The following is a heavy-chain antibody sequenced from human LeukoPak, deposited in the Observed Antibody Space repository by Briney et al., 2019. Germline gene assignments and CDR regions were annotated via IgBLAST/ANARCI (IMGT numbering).Heavy chain of an antibody. J-gene: IGHJ4*02. CDR3: AREAYSSGWSIWDC. CDR1: GFIFSSYE. V-gene: IGHV3-48*03. D-gene: IGHD6-19*01. CDR2: ISSSVSTI. Sequence: PGGSLRLSCAASGFIFSSYEMNWVRQAPGKGLEWVSYISSSVSTIFYADSVKGRFTISRDNAKNSLYLQMNNLRVEDTAVYYCAREAYSSGWSIWDCWGQGTLVTVSS.